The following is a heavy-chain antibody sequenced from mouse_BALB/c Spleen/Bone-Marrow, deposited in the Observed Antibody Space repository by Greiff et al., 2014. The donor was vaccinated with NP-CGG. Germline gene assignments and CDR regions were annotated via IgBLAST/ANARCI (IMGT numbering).Heavy chain of an antibody. D-gene: IGHD2-14*01. Sequence: EVHLVESGGGLVKPGGSLKLSCAASGFTFSDFYMYWVRQTPEKRLEWVATISYGGSYIYYPDSVKGRFTISRDDAKNNLYLQMSSLKPEDTAMYYCARDRGVQGYAMDYWGQGTSVTVSS. CDR2: ISYGGSYI. J-gene: IGHJ4*01. V-gene: IGHV5-4*02. CDR3: ARDRGVQGYAMDY. CDR1: GFTFSDFY.